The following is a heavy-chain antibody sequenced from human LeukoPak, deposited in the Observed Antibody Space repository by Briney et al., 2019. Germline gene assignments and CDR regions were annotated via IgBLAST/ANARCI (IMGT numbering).Heavy chain of an antibody. D-gene: IGHD5-18*01. CDR3: AKEERGYSYGFPGT. CDR2: ISYDGSNK. V-gene: IGHV3-30*18. Sequence: PGGSLRLSCAASGFTFSSYGMHWVRQAPGKGLEWVAVISYDGSNKYYADSVKGRFTISRDNSKNTLYLQMNSLRAEDTAVYYCAKEERGYSYGFPGTRGQGTMVTVSS. CDR1: GFTFSSYG. J-gene: IGHJ3*01.